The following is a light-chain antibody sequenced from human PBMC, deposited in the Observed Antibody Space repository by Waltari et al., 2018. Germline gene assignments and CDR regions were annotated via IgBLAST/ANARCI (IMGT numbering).Light chain of an antibody. Sequence: SALTQPRSVSGSPGQSVTSSCIGTRGDVGGYIDVSWYQHHSGQAPKRIIYDINKRPSGVPDRFSGSRSGNTASLTISRLQAEDEADYYCSSYAGSDTFVVLGGGTKVTVL. CDR1: RGDVGGYID. CDR3: SSYAGSDTFVV. V-gene: IGLV2-11*01. J-gene: IGLJ2*01. CDR2: DIN.